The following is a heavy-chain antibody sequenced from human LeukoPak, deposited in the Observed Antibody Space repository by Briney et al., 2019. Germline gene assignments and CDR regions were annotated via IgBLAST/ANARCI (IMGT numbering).Heavy chain of an antibody. CDR2: IWYDGSNK. Sequence: GRSLRLSCAASGFTFSSYGMHWVRQAPGKGLEWVAVIWYDGSNKYYADSVKGRFTISRDNSKNTLYLQMNSLRAEDTAVYYCARDKADFWSGLDYWGQGTLVTVSS. CDR1: GFTFSSYG. J-gene: IGHJ4*02. D-gene: IGHD3-3*01. V-gene: IGHV3-33*01. CDR3: ARDKADFWSGLDY.